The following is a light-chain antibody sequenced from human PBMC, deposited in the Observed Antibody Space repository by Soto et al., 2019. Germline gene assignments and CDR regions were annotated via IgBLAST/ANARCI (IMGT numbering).Light chain of an antibody. CDR1: SSDVGGYNY. CDR2: DVS. V-gene: IGLV2-14*01. CDR3: SSYTSRSTPGV. J-gene: IGLJ3*02. Sequence: QSALTQPASVSGSPGQSITISCTGTSSDVGGYNYVSWYQQHPGKAPKLMIYDVSNRPSGVSNRFSGSKSGNTASLTMSGLQSEDEADYYCSSYTSRSTPGVFGVGTKLTVL.